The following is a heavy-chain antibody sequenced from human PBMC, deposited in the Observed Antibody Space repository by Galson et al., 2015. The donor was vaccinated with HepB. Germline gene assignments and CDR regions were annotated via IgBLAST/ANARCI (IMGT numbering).Heavy chain of an antibody. CDR3: GGGGARRFGELDDAFDI. V-gene: IGHV3-53*04. J-gene: IGHJ3*02. D-gene: IGHD3-10*01. CDR2: IYSGGST. CDR1: GFTVSSNY. Sequence: SLRLSCAASGFTVSSNYMSWVRQAPGKGLEWVSVIYSGGSTYYADSVKGRFTISRHNSKNTLYLQMNSLRAEDTAVYYCGGGGARRFGELDDAFDIWGQGTMVTVSS.